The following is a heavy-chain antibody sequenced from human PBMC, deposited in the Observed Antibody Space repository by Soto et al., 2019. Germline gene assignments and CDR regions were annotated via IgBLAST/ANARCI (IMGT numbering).Heavy chain of an antibody. CDR3: ARDFYDSVGYTWFDS. D-gene: IGHD3-22*01. CDR1: GDTSTSYY. V-gene: IGHV4-59*01. Sequence: KTSETLSLTCTVSGDTSTSYYWGWIRQAPGKGLEWIGHIHNSGTSTHNPSLNGRVTISIDMSKKQFSLKLTSLTSADTAVYYCARDFYDSVGYTWFDSWSQGTMVTVYS. CDR2: IHNSGTS. J-gene: IGHJ5*01.